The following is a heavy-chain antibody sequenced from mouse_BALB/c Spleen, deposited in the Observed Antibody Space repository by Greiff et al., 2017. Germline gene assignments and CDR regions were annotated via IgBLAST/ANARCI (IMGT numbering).Heavy chain of an antibody. D-gene: IGHD1-2*01. Sequence: EVKLVESGGGLVKPGGSLKLSCAASGFTFSSYAMSWVRQTPEKRLEWVATISSGGSYTYYPDSVKGRFTISRDNAKNTLYLQMSSLRSEDTAMYYCARGGHYYFAYWGQGTLVTVSA. CDR1: GFTFSSYA. CDR3: ARGGHYYFAY. J-gene: IGHJ3*01. CDR2: ISSGGSYT. V-gene: IGHV5-9-3*01.